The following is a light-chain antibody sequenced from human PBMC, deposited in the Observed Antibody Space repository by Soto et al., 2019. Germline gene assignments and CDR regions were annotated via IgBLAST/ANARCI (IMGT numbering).Light chain of an antibody. J-gene: IGKJ4*01. CDR1: QNIAIY. V-gene: IGKV1-39*01. Sequence: IHMTKSPSSLSASVCDRVTITCRASQNIAIYSSWYQQKPGKATNLLIYGSSTLQSGVPSRFSGSGSVTYFTLTISSLQREDFATYYCQQTYNPPLSFGGGTNVEIK. CDR3: QQTYNPPLS. CDR2: GSS.